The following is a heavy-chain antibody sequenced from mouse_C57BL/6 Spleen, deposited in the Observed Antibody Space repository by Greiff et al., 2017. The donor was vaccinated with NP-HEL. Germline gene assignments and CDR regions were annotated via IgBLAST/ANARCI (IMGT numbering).Heavy chain of an antibody. CDR2: INPNNGGT. V-gene: IGHV1-22*01. CDR1: GYTFTDYN. Sequence: EVQLQESGPELVKPGASVKMSCKASGYTFTDYNMYWVKQSHGKSLEWIGYINPNNGGTSYNQKFKGKATLTVNKSSSTAYMELRSLTSEDSAVYYCAREGGAMVTGRTWFAYWGQGTLVTVSA. J-gene: IGHJ3*01. CDR3: AREGGAMVTGRTWFAY. D-gene: IGHD2-2*01.